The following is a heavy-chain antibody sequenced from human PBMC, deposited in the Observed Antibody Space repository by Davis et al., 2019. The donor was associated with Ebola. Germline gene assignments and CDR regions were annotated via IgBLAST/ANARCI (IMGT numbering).Heavy chain of an antibody. CDR3: AREYSGSYSYYYYGMDV. D-gene: IGHD1-26*01. CDR2: ISAYNGNT. CDR1: GYTFTSYG. V-gene: IGHV1-18*01. Sequence: ASVKVSCKASGYTFTSYGISWVRQAPGQGLEWMGWISAYNGNTNYAQKLQGRVTMTTDTSTSTAYMELRSLRSDDTAVYYCAREYSGSYSYYYYGMDVWGQGTTVTVSS. J-gene: IGHJ6*02.